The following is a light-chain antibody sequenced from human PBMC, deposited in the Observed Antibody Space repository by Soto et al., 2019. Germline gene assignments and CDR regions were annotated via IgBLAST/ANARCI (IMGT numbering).Light chain of an antibody. CDR3: QQRTNWPRT. Sequence: EIVMTQSPVTLSVSPGERATLSCRASQSVSSNLAWYQQKPGQAPRLLIYGASTRATGIPDRFSGSGSGTEFTLTISSLQSEDSAVYYCQQRTNWPRTFGQGTKVEIK. CDR2: GAS. J-gene: IGKJ1*01. V-gene: IGKV3-15*01. CDR1: QSVSSN.